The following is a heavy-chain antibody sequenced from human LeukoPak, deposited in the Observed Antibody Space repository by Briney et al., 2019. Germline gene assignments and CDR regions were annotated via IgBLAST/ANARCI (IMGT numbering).Heavy chain of an antibody. CDR1: AFTFSNYA. D-gene: IGHD1-14*01. Sequence: GGSLRLSCAASAFTFSNYAMSWVRQAPGKGLEWVSSINGNGGNTYYVDSVKGRFTISRDNSKNTLYLQMNSLRPEDTAVYYCARDRPEILFMDAFDIWSQGTMVTVSS. CDR2: INGNGGNT. J-gene: IGHJ3*02. CDR3: ARDRPEILFMDAFDI. V-gene: IGHV3-23*01.